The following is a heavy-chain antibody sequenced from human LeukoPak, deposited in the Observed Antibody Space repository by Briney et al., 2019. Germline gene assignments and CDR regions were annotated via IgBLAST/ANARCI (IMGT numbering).Heavy chain of an antibody. J-gene: IGHJ4*02. CDR1: GFTFSSYW. D-gene: IGHD3-22*01. V-gene: IGHV3-74*01. Sequence: GGSLRLSCAASGFTFSSYWMHSVRRAPGKGLVWVSRINSDGSSTSYADSVKGRFTISRDNAKNTLYLQMNSLRAEDTAVYYCARGSGYYDSSGLDYWGQGTLVTVSS. CDR2: INSDGSST. CDR3: ARGSGYYDSSGLDY.